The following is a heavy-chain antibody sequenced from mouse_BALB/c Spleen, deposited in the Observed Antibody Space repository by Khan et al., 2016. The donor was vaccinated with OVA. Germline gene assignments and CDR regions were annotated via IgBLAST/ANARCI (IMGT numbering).Heavy chain of an antibody. CDR2: ISSGDST. Sequence: EVQLVESGGGLVKPGGSLKLSCAASGFTFSNYAMSWVRQSPEKRLEWVASISSGDSTYYPDSVKGRFTISRDNARNIRYLQMSSLRFEDTAMYYCARDYWFAYWGQGTLVTVSA. J-gene: IGHJ3*01. CDR3: ARDYWFAY. V-gene: IGHV5-6-5*01. CDR1: GFTFSNYA.